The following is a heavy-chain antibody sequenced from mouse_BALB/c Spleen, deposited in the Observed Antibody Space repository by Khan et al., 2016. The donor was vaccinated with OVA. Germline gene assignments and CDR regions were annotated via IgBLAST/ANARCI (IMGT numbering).Heavy chain of an antibody. V-gene: IGHV1S82*01. CDR2: IHPSDSET. CDR1: GYSFTSYW. Sequence: QVQLQQSGAELVRPGASVKLSCKASGYSFTSYWMNWVKQRPGQGLEWIGMIHPSDSETTLNQKFKDKATLTVDKSSSTAYMLLSSPTSEDSAVPYGARGNTASYWYFGFWGAGTTVTVSS. J-gene: IGHJ1*01. D-gene: IGHD1-1*01. CDR3: ARGNTASYWYFGF.